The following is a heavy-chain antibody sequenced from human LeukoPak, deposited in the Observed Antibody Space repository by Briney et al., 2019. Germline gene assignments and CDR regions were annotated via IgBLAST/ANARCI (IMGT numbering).Heavy chain of an antibody. Sequence: GRSLRLSCAASGFTVSSYAMHWVRQAPGKGVEWVAVISYDGSNKYYADSVKGRFTISRDNSKNTLYLQMNSLRAEDTAVYYCAKDQGAAFAYWGQGTLVTVSS. CDR2: ISYDGSNK. D-gene: IGHD6-13*01. V-gene: IGHV3-30*04. CDR3: AKDQGAAFAY. J-gene: IGHJ4*02. CDR1: GFTVSSYA.